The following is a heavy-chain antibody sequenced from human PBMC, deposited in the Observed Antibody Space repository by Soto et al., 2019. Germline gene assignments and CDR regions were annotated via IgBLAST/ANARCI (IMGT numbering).Heavy chain of an antibody. CDR1: GYTFTSHG. CDR2: ISTYNGKT. J-gene: IGHJ3*02. Sequence: QVRLVQSGAEVKRPGASVKVFCTTSGYTFTSHGISWVRQAPGQGLEWMGWISTYNGKTDYAQKFQGRVTMTADTRTSTVYMEVRSLRSDDTAVYYCARLLTEGATYREDAFDMWGQGTKVTVSS. V-gene: IGHV1-18*01. D-gene: IGHD1-26*01. CDR3: ARLLTEGATYREDAFDM.